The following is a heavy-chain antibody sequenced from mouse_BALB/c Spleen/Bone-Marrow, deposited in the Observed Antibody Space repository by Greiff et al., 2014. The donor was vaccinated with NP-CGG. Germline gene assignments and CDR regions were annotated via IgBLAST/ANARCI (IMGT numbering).Heavy chain of an antibody. Sequence: EVHLVESGAELVKPGASVKLSCTASGFNIKDTYMHWVKQRPEQGLEWIGRVDPANGNTKYDPKFQGKATITADTSSNTAYLQLSSLTSEDTAVYYCARDRLGTYFDYWGQGTTLTVSS. J-gene: IGHJ2*01. CDR2: VDPANGNT. CDR3: ARDRLGTYFDY. CDR1: GFNIKDTY. V-gene: IGHV14-3*02. D-gene: IGHD3-2*02.